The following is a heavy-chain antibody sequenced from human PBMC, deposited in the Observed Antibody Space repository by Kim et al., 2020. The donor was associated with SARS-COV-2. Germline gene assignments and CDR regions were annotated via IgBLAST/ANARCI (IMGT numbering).Heavy chain of an antibody. D-gene: IGHD6-19*01. V-gene: IGHV3-13*01. J-gene: IGHJ6*01. Sequence: GGSLRLSCAASGFTFSSYDMHWVRQATGKGLEWVSTIGTAGDTYYPGSVKGRFTISRENAKNSLYPQMNSLRAGDTAVYYCARAPARIAVAGYYYYYGM. CDR2: IGTAGDT. CDR1: GFTFSSYD. CDR3: ARAPARIAVAGYYYYYGM.